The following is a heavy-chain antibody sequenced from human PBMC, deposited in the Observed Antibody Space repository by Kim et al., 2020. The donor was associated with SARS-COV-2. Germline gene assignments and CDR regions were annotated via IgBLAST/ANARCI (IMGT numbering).Heavy chain of an antibody. V-gene: IGHV1-69*01. J-gene: IGHJ5*02. Sequence: TFKGRVTITADESTSTAYMELSSLRSEDTAVYYCARGAIPGSLEYWFDPWGQGTLVTVSS. D-gene: IGHD1-26*01. CDR3: ARGAIPGSLEYWFDP.